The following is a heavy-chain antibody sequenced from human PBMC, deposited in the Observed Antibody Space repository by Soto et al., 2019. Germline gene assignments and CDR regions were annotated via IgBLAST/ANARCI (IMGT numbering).Heavy chain of an antibody. CDR2: IYPGDSDT. J-gene: IGHJ4*02. D-gene: IGHD2-21*02. V-gene: IGHV5-51*01. Sequence: GESLKISCKGSGYSFTSYWIGWVRQMPGKGLEWMGIIYPGDSDTRYSPSFQGQVTISADKSISTAYLQWSSLKASDTAMYYCARLPLPPKHIVVVTASVYFDYWGQGTLVTVSS. CDR1: GYSFTSYW. CDR3: ARLPLPPKHIVVVTASVYFDY.